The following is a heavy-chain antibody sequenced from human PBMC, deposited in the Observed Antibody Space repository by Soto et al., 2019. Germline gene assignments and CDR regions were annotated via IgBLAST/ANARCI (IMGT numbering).Heavy chain of an antibody. CDR2: IDTSGTKI. Sequence: QVQLVESGGDLVKPGGSLRLSCAAYGYTFSDYYMSWIRQAPGKGLEWISYIDTSGTKIYYADSVKGQVTITRDNAKNSLYLEMNSLRDEDTAVYYCASHYDMWSGYLSPVDYWGQGTLVTVSS. CDR3: ASHYDMWSGYLSPVDY. CDR1: GYTFSDYY. J-gene: IGHJ4*02. D-gene: IGHD3-3*01. V-gene: IGHV3-11*01.